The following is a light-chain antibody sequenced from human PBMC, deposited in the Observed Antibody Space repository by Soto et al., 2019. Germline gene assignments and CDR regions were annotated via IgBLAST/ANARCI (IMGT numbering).Light chain of an antibody. Sequence: QSALTQPASVSGSPGQSITISCTGTSSDVGGYNYVSWYQQHPGKAPKLMIYEVSNRPSGVSNRFSGSKSGNTASLTISGLQAEDEADYYFSSYTSINTWVFGGGTKLPVL. CDR3: SSYTSINTWV. CDR1: SSDVGGYNY. CDR2: EVS. J-gene: IGLJ3*02. V-gene: IGLV2-14*01.